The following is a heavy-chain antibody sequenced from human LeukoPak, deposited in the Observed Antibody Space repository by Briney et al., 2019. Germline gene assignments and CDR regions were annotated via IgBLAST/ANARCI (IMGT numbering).Heavy chain of an antibody. CDR1: GFTFSSYA. D-gene: IGHD2-15*01. V-gene: IGHV3-23*01. CDR3: AKTDIVVVVAAKPFDY. Sequence: GGSLRLSCAASGFTFSSYAMSWVRQAPGKGLEWVSAISGSGGSTYYADSVKGRFTISRDNSKNTLYLQMNSLRAEDTAVYYCAKTDIVVVVAAKPFDYWGQGTLVTVSS. CDR2: ISGSGGST. J-gene: IGHJ4*02.